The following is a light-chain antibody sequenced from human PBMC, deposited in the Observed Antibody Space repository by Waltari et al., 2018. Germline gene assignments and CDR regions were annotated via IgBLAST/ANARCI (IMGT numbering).Light chain of an antibody. CDR3: MQVSQWPHT. CDR1: HSLLYSDGNIY. Sequence: EVVMTQSPVSLPVTLGQPASISCNPNHSLLYSDGNIYLNWLQQSPGQSPRRLIYKVSNRDSEVPDRFSATGSATDFTLKISRVEADDIGIYYCMQVSQWPHTFGPGTKLEI. J-gene: IGKJ2*01. CDR2: KVS. V-gene: IGKV2-30*01.